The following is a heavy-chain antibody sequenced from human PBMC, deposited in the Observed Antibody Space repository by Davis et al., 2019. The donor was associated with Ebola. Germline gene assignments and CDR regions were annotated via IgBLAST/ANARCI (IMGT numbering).Heavy chain of an antibody. V-gene: IGHV3-30-3*01. D-gene: IGHD3-16*01. Sequence: PGGSLRLSCAASGFTFSSYAMHWVRQAPGKGLEWVAVISYDGSNKYYADSVKGRFTISRDNSKNTLYLQMNSLRAEDTAVYYCARDPRLRSEGAFDIWGQGTMVTVSS. J-gene: IGHJ3*02. CDR3: ARDPRLRSEGAFDI. CDR2: ISYDGSNK. CDR1: GFTFSSYA.